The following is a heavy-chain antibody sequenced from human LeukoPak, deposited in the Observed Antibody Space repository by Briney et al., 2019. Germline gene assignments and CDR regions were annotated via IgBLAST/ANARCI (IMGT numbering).Heavy chain of an antibody. CDR1: GGSISSSGYY. Sequence: SETLSLTCTVSGGSISSSGYYWSWIRQPPGKGLEWIGYIYHSGSTYYNPSLKSRVTISVDRSKIQFSLKLSSVTAADTAVYYCARVGVWSGYYDWFDPWGQGTLVTVSS. V-gene: IGHV4-30-2*01. CDR2: IYHSGST. J-gene: IGHJ5*02. D-gene: IGHD3-3*01. CDR3: ARVGVWSGYYDWFDP.